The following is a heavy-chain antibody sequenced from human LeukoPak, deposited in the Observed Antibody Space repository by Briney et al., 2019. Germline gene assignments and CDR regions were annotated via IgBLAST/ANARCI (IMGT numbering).Heavy chain of an antibody. Sequence: GGSLRLSCAASGFTFSSYAMHWVRQAPGKGPEYVSAISSNGGSTYYANSVKGRFTISRDNSKNTLYLQMGSLRAEDMAVYYCARDMGIRSGYDRSDYYYYGMDVWGQGTTVTVSS. CDR1: GFTFSSYA. CDR3: ARDMGIRSGYDRSDYYYYGMDV. CDR2: ISSNGGST. D-gene: IGHD5-12*01. J-gene: IGHJ6*02. V-gene: IGHV3-64*01.